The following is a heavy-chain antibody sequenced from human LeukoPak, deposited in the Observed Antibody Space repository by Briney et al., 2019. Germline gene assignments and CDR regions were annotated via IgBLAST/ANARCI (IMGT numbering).Heavy chain of an antibody. J-gene: IGHJ4*02. V-gene: IGHV3-64*01. CDR3: ARRIGYCSGGTCYFDY. CDR2: INTDGGRT. Sequence: GGSLRLACAAFGFTFRSYGMVWVRQPPGEGVEYVSVINTDGGRTYHASSVKGRFTISRDNSKSTLYLQMGSLRAEDMAVYVCARRIGYCSGGTCYFDYWGQGTLVTVSS. D-gene: IGHD2-15*01. CDR1: GFTFRSYG.